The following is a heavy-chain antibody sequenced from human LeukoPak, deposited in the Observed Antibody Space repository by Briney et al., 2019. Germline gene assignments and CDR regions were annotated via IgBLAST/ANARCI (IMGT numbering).Heavy chain of an antibody. J-gene: IGHJ3*02. D-gene: IGHD2-8*01. V-gene: IGHV6-1*01. CDR2: TYYRSKWNN. Sequence: PSQTLSLTCVISGDSVSSNSVTWNWIRQSPSRGLEWLGRTYYRSKWNNNYAVSVKGRITINPDTSKNQFSLQLNSVTPEDTAIYYCARDLNGAVAFDIWGPGTMVTVSP. CDR3: ARDLNGAVAFDI. CDR1: GDSVSSNSVT.